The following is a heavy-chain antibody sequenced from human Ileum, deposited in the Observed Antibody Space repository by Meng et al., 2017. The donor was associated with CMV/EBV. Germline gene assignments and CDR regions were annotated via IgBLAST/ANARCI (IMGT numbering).Heavy chain of an antibody. V-gene: IGHV3-30*02. D-gene: IGHD2-2*01. CDR3: AKADEYCTSTRCYVYYFDY. Sequence: GGSLRLSCAASGFIFYSYGMHWVRQAPGKGLEWVATIRRDGSTTHYTDSVKGRFTISRDNSKNTLYLLMNSLRAEDTAVYYCAKADEYCTSTRCYVYYFDYWGQGNQVNGAS. J-gene: IGHJ4*02. CDR2: IRRDGSTT. CDR1: GFIFYSYG.